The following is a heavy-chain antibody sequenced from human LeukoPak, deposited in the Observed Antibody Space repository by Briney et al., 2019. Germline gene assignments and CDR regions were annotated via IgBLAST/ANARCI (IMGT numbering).Heavy chain of an antibody. Sequence: SQTLSLTCAISGDSVSSNSAAWDWIRQSPSRSLEWPGRTYYRSKWYNDYADSVKSRIHINADTSKNQFSLQLNSVTPDDTAMYYCARSWKGTTSPWDYWGQGTLVTVSA. D-gene: IGHD1-1*01. V-gene: IGHV6-1*01. J-gene: IGHJ4*02. CDR3: ARSWKGTTSPWDY. CDR1: GDSVSSNSAA. CDR2: TYYRSKWYN.